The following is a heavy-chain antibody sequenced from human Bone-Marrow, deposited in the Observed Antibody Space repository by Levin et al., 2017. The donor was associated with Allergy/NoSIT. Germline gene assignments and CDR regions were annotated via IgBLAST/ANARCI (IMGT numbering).Heavy chain of an antibody. CDR3: ARQINYDILTMGRFDP. J-gene: IGHJ5*02. CDR1: GGSISSYY. Sequence: KASETLSLTCTVSGGSISSYYWNWVRQPPGKGLEWIGYIYSTGYTNYNPSLKSRVTISVDTTKNQFSLKLRSVTAADTAVYYCARQINYDILTMGRFDPWGQGTLVTVSS. V-gene: IGHV4-59*08. CDR2: IYSTGYT. D-gene: IGHD3-9*01.